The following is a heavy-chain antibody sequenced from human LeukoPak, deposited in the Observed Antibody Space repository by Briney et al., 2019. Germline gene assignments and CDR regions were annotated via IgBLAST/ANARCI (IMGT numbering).Heavy chain of an antibody. V-gene: IGHV3-7*01. D-gene: IGHD2-15*01. CDR1: GFTFRSHW. Sequence: GGSLRLSCAASGFTFRSHWMSWVRQAPGEGLELVANINQDGSEKYYVDSVKGRFTISRDNAKNSLFLQMNSLRAEDTATYYCARDHVVDGLVFDYWGQGTLVTVSS. CDR2: INQDGSEK. CDR3: ARDHVVDGLVFDY. J-gene: IGHJ4*02.